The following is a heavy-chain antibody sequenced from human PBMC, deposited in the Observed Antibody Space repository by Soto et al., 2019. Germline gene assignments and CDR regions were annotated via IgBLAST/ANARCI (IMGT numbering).Heavy chain of an antibody. CDR2: ISYDGSNK. CDR1: GFTFSSYG. J-gene: IGHJ4*02. Sequence: QSGGSLRLSCAASGFTFSSYGMHWVRQAPGKGLEWVAVISYDGSNKFYADSVKGRFTISRDNFRNTLYLQMNSLRAEDTAVYYCAKEFHSWNYFDYWGQGTLVTVSS. D-gene: IGHD1-20*01. V-gene: IGHV3-30*18. CDR3: AKEFHSWNYFDY.